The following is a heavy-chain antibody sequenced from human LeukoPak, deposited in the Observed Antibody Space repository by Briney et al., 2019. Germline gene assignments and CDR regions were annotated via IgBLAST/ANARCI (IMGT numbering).Heavy chain of an antibody. CDR3: AMGRITIFGVVTDYFDY. Sequence: GGSLRLSCAASGFTFSSYSMNWVRQAPGKGLEWVSSISSSSSYIYYADSVKGRFTISRDNAKNSLYLQMNSLRAEGTAVYYCAMGRITIFGVVTDYFDYWGQGTLVTVSS. CDR1: GFTFSSYS. V-gene: IGHV3-21*01. J-gene: IGHJ4*02. CDR2: ISSSSSYI. D-gene: IGHD3-3*01.